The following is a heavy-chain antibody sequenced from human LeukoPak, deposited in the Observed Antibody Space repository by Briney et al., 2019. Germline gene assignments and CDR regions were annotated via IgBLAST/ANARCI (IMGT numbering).Heavy chain of an antibody. D-gene: IGHD5-12*01. CDR2: INAGNGNT. V-gene: IGHV1-3*01. J-gene: IGHJ2*01. CDR1: GYTFTSYG. CDR3: ARQGYDNWYFDL. Sequence: ASVKVSCKASGYTFTSYGISWVRQAPGQRLEWMGWINAGNGNTKYSQKFQGRVTITRDTSASTAYMELSSLRSEDTAVYYCARQGYDNWYFDLWGRGTLVTVSS.